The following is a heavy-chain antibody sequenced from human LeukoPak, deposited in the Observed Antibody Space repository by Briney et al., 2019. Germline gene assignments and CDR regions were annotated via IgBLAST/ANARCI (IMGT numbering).Heavy chain of an antibody. CDR3: AKLSGSSDY. Sequence: GGSLRLSCAASGFTFSDYYMSWIRQAPGKGLEWVSAISGSGGSTYYADSVKGRFTISRDNSKNTLYLQMNSLRAEDTAVYYCAKLSGSSDYWGQGTLVTVSS. J-gene: IGHJ4*02. CDR2: ISGSGGST. CDR1: GFTFSDYY. V-gene: IGHV3-23*01. D-gene: IGHD1-26*01.